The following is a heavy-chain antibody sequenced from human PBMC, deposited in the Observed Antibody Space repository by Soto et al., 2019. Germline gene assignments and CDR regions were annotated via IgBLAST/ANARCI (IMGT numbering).Heavy chain of an antibody. Sequence: QVQLVQSGAEVKKPGSSVKVSCKASGGTFSSYAISWVRQAPGQGLEWMGGIIPIFGTANYAQRLQGRVTITADESTSTAYMELSSLRSEDTAVYYCARGIIGPRLTYYGMDVWGQGTTVTVSS. CDR2: IIPIFGTA. CDR3: ARGIIGPRLTYYGMDV. D-gene: IGHD2-15*01. J-gene: IGHJ6*02. V-gene: IGHV1-69*01. CDR1: GGTFSSYA.